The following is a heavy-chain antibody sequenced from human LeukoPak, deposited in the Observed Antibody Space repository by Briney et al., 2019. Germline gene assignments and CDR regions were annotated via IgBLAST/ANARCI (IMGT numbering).Heavy chain of an antibody. V-gene: IGHV1-46*01. CDR3: ARAYYYGSGSLNWFDP. CDR1: GYTFTGYY. CDR2: INPSFNPGVDVT. J-gene: IGHJ5*02. D-gene: IGHD3-10*01. Sequence: GASVKVSCRASGYTFTGYYMHWVRQAPGQGLEWMGKINPSFNPGVDVTSYAQKFQGRVTMTRDISTNTVYMELSSLTSEDTAVYYCARAYYYGSGSLNWFDPWGQGTLVTVSS.